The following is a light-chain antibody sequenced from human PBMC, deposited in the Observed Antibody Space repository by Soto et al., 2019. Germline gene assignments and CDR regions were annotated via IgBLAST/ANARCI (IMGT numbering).Light chain of an antibody. CDR1: QSVSSN. J-gene: IGKJ1*01. V-gene: IGKV3-15*01. CDR3: QQYNNWPPRT. Sequence: EIVMTQSPATLSVSPGERATLSCRASQSVSSNLAWYQQKPGQAPRLLIYGASTRATGIPARFSGSGSGTEFTLTISRLQSEDFAVYYCQQYNNWPPRTFGQGTKVPIK. CDR2: GAS.